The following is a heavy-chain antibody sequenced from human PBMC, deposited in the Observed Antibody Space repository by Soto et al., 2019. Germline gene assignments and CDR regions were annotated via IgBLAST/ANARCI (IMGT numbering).Heavy chain of an antibody. CDR1: GFTFNSYG. CDR3: VKDLAHMADH. V-gene: IGHV3-30*18. J-gene: IGHJ4*02. Sequence: QAQLVESGGGVVHPGRSLRLSCEASGFTFNSYGMYWVRQAPGKGLEWVSHILYDGSKKYYADSVKGRFTNSRDNPKNTLYLQMDNMRPEDTAVYYCVKDLAHMADHWGQGTLVIVSS. CDR2: ILYDGSKK.